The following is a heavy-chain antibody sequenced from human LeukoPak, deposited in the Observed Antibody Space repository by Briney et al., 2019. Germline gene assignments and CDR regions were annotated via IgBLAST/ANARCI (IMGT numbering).Heavy chain of an antibody. J-gene: IGHJ5*02. V-gene: IGHV1-2*06. Sequence: GASVKVSCKASGYTFTGYYMHWVRQAPGQGLEWMGRINPNSGGTNYAQKFQGRVTMTRDTSISTAYMELSSLRSEDTAVYYCARTRERVLLRRSGFDPWGQGTLVTVSS. CDR3: ARTRERVLLRRSGFDP. CDR1: GYTFTGYY. D-gene: IGHD3-10*01. CDR2: INPNSGGT.